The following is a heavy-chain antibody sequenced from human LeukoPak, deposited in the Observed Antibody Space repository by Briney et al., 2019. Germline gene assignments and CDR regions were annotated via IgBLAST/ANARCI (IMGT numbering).Heavy chain of an antibody. CDR3: TKDGRGWRGDISTGYLWFDP. Sequence: PGGSLRLSCAASGFSIDAYAMHWVRQAPGKGLEWVSGINWKSGSIRYADSVKGRFTISRGNAKNSLYLQMNSLRPEDTALYYCTKDGRGWRGDISTGYLWFDPWGQGTLVTVSS. V-gene: IGHV3-9*01. J-gene: IGHJ5*02. D-gene: IGHD3-9*01. CDR2: INWKSGSI. CDR1: GFSIDAYA.